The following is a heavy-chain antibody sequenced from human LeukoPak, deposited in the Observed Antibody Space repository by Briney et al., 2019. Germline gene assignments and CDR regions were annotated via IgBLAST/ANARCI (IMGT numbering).Heavy chain of an antibody. D-gene: IGHD5-12*01. CDR2: IGAAGDT. V-gene: IGHV3-13*01. CDR3: ARVRKYSGYYSWYFDL. Sequence: GGSLRLSCAASGFTFSSYDMHWVRQATGKGLEWVSAIGAAGDTYYPGSVKGRFTISRENAKNSLYLQMNSLRAGDTAVYYCARVRKYSGYYSWYFDLWGRGTLVTVSS. CDR1: GFTFSSYD. J-gene: IGHJ2*01.